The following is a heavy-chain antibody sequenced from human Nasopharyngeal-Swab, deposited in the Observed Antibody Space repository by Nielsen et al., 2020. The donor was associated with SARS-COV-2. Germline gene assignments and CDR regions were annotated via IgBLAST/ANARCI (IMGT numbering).Heavy chain of an antibody. Sequence: SETLSLTCAVYGGSFSGYYWSWILQPPGKGLEWIGEINHSGSTNYNPSLKSRVTISVDTSKNQFSLKLSSVTAADTAVYYCAREAWLRFGYYYGMDVWGQGTTVTVSS. CDR2: INHSGST. CDR3: AREAWLRFGYYYGMDV. CDR1: GGSFSGYY. J-gene: IGHJ6*02. V-gene: IGHV4-34*01. D-gene: IGHD5-12*01.